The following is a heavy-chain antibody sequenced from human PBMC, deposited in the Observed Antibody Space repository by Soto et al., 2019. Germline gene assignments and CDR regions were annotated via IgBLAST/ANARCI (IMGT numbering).Heavy chain of an antibody. CDR3: ARGQLWGGDYYYYGMDV. J-gene: IGHJ6*02. V-gene: IGHV1-69*01. D-gene: IGHD5-18*01. Sequence: QVQLVQSGAEVKKPGSSVKVSCKASGGTFSSYAISWVRQAPGQGLEWMGGIIPIFGTANYAQKFQGRVTITADESTSTAYMELSSLRSEDTAVYYCARGQLWGGDYYYYGMDVWGQGTTVTVSS. CDR2: IIPIFGTA. CDR1: GGTFSSYA.